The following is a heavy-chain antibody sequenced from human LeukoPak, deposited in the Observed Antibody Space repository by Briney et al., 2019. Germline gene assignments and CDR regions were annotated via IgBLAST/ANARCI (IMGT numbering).Heavy chain of an antibody. Sequence: ASVKVSCKASGYIFTNYYMHWVRQAPGQGLEWMGWINPNSGGTNYAQKFQGRVTMTRDTSISTAYMELSRLRSDDTAVYYCARDSSGSYYSTWGQGTLVTVSS. D-gene: IGHD1-26*01. J-gene: IGHJ5*02. CDR3: ARDSSGSYYST. V-gene: IGHV1-2*02. CDR2: INPNSGGT. CDR1: GYIFTNYY.